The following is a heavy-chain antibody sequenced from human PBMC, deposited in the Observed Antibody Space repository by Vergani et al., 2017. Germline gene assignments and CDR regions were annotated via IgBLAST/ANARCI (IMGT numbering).Heavy chain of an antibody. CDR3: ATPRFPNISGFIS. J-gene: IGHJ3*01. D-gene: IGHD6-19*01. V-gene: IGHV3-21*01. CDR1: GFTFSSYS. CDR2: ISSSSSYK. Sequence: EVQLVESGGGLVKPGGSLRLSCAASGFTFSSYSMNWVRPAPGKGLEWVSSISSSSSYKYYADSVKGRFTISRDTSKTSLCLQMNSLRAEDTAVYDCATPRFPNISGFISWGRGTMVTVSS.